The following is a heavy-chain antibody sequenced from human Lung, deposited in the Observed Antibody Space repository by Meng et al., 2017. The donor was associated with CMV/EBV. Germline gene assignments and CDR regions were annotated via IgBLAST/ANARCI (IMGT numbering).Heavy chain of an antibody. Sequence: SXTXSPXFAVSGGXITSSSWWSWVRQPPGKGLEWIGEIHHSGRTKYNPSLKSRVIISVDKPKNQFTLNLSSVTAADTAVYFCAREYCSATSCYLVASGGMDVXGQGXTVTVSS. J-gene: IGHJ6*02. CDR3: AREYCSATSCYLVASGGMDV. D-gene: IGHD2-2*01. CDR2: IHHSGRT. CDR1: GGXITSSSW. V-gene: IGHV4-4*02.